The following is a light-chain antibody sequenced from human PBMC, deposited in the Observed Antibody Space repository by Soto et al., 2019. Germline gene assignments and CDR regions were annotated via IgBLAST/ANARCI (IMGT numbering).Light chain of an antibody. CDR2: DVS. J-gene: IGLJ2*01. Sequence: QSVLTQPASVSGSPGQSITISCSGTSSDVGGYNYVSWYQQNPGKAPKVMIYDVSSRPSGVSDRFSGSKSGNTASLTISGLHAEDEGYYYCSSYTGSSPLVFGGGTKLTVL. CDR3: SSYTGSSPLV. V-gene: IGLV2-14*01. CDR1: SSDVGGYNY.